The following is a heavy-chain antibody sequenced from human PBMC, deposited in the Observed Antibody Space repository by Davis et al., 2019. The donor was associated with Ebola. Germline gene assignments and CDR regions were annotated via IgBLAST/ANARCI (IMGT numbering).Heavy chain of an antibody. CDR1: TWSLTDYY. CDR3: ARLDYDFWSCYSNWFDP. D-gene: IGHD3-3*01. CDR2: INHRGNT. J-gene: IGHJ5*02. V-gene: IGHV4-34*10. Sequence: MPSETLSLTCDLSTWSLTDYYWSWIRQAPGKGLEWIGDINHRGNTIVTPSLQSRVSLSLDTSKNQFSLKLSSVTAADTAVYYCARLDYDFWSCYSNWFDPWGQGTLVTVSS.